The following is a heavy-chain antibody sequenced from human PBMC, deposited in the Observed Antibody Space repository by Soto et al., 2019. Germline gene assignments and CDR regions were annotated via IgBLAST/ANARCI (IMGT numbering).Heavy chain of an antibody. Sequence: ASVKVSCKASGYTFTSYGISWVRQAPGQGLEWMGWISAYNGNTNYAQKLQGRVTMTTDTSTSTAYMELRSLRSDDTAVYYCARVWEQPDSSGCFDPSYFDYWGQGTLVTVSS. D-gene: IGHD6-19*01. CDR2: ISAYNGNT. CDR1: GYTFTSYG. J-gene: IGHJ4*02. V-gene: IGHV1-18*04. CDR3: ARVWEQPDSSGCFDPSYFDY.